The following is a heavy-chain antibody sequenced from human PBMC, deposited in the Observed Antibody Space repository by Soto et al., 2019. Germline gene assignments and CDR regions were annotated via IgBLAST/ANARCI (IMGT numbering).Heavy chain of an antibody. V-gene: IGHV3-74*03. D-gene: IGHD3-16*01. CDR3: ARDLGGPDY. CDR2: LSSDGFGA. J-gene: IGHJ4*02. CDR1: GFSLSPYW. Sequence: EVHLEESGGGLVQPGGSLRLSCAASGFSLSPYWMHWVRQVPGRGLEWVARLSSDGFGAAYADYVKGRFFISRDIARNTLSLQMNSLRADDTAVYYCARDLGGPDYWGRGNSVTVSS.